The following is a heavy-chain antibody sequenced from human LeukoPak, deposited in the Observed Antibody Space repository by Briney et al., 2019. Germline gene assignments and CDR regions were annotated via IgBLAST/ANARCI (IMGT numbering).Heavy chain of an antibody. D-gene: IGHD5-24*01. CDR3: ARLDGYNLLDY. V-gene: IGHV4-39*01. CDR2: IYYSGST. J-gene: IGHJ4*02. CDR1: GGSISSSSYY. Sequence: PSETLSLTCTVSGGSISSSSYYWGWIRQPRGKGLEWIGSIYYSGSTYYNPSLKSRVTISVDTSKNQFSLKLSSVTAADTAVYYCARLDGYNLLDYWGQGTLVTVSS.